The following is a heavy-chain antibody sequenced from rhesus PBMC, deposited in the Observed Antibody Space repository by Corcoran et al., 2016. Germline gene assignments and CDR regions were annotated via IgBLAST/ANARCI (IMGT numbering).Heavy chain of an antibody. CDR2: IGPGGDT. CDR1: GFTFSSYA. J-gene: IGHJ4*01. CDR3: ARGGYEYSNYVNY. Sequence: EVQLVESGGGLVQPGGSLRLSCAASGFTFSSYAMQWVHQAPGKGLEWVSAIGPGGDTYYADAVKGRFTISRDNAKNSLYRQMNSLRAEDTAVYYCARGGYEYSNYVNYWGQGVLVTVSS. D-gene: IGHD4-23*01. V-gene: IGHV3-72*01.